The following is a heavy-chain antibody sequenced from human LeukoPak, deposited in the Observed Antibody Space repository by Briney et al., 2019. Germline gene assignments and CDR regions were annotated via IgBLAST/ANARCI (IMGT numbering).Heavy chain of an antibody. D-gene: IGHD6-13*01. Sequence: GGSLRLSCAASGFTFSSYGMHWVRQAPGKGLEWAAFIRYDGSNKYYADSVKGRFTISRDNSKSTLYLQMNSLRAEDTAVYYCAKEESYSSFDYWGQGTLVTVSS. V-gene: IGHV3-30*02. J-gene: IGHJ4*02. CDR3: AKEESYSSFDY. CDR2: IRYDGSNK. CDR1: GFTFSSYG.